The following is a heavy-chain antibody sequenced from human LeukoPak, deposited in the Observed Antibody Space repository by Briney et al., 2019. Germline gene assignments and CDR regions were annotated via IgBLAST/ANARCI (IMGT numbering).Heavy chain of an antibody. CDR1: GGSISSGSYY. J-gene: IGHJ6*03. V-gene: IGHV4-61*02. CDR3: ARTVVVAAEYYYYYYYMDV. CDR2: IYTSGST. Sequence: SETLSLTCTVSGGSISSGSYYWSWIRQPAGKGLEWIGRIYTSGSTNYNPSLKSRVTISVDTSKNQFSLKLSSVTAADTAVYYCARTVVVAAEYYYYYYYMDVWGKGTTVTVSS. D-gene: IGHD2-15*01.